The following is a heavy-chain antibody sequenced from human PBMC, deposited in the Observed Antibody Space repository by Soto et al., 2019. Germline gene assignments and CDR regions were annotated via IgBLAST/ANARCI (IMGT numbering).Heavy chain of an antibody. J-gene: IGHJ4*02. CDR3: AREGISHYLYYFDY. CDR2: IWYDGSNK. D-gene: IGHD3-10*01. CDR1: GFTFSSYG. V-gene: IGHV3-33*01. Sequence: QPGGSLRLSCAASGFTFSSYGMHWVRQAPGKGLEWVAVIWYDGSNKYYADSVKGRFTISRDNSKNTLYLQMNSLRAEDTAVYYCAREGISHYLYYFDYWGQGTLVTVSS.